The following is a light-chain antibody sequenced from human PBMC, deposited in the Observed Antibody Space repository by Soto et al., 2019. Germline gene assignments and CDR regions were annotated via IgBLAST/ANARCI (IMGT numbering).Light chain of an antibody. CDR3: QQYNRYPWT. CDR1: KGINNY. V-gene: IGKV1-16*01. CDR2: ATS. J-gene: IGKJ1*01. Sequence: DIQMTQSPPSLSASVGDRVTITCRASKGINNYLAWFQHQPGTAPKPLIYATSTLHSGVPSRFTGSGSGTEFTLTITSLQPEDFVTYYCQQYNRYPWTFGQGTKVQVK.